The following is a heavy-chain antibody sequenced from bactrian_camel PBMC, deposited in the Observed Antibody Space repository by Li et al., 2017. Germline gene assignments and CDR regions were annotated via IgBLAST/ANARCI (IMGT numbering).Heavy chain of an antibody. CDR2: ISPFGGRS. J-gene: IGHJ4*01. CDR3: VAEAYNIRC. CDR1: EPTFGSYA. V-gene: IGHV3-2*01. D-gene: IGHD2*01. Sequence: HVQLGESGGGLVQPGGYLRLSCSVSEPTFGSYAMRWVSQVPGKGLEWVSSISPFGGRSVYADSVKGRFTISRDNAKNTLYLQMNTQQPEDTAMYYCVAEAYNIRCGGQGTQVTVS.